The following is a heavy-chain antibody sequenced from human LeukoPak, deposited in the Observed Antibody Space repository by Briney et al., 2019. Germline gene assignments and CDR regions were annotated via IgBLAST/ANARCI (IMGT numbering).Heavy chain of an antibody. Sequence: GGSLRLSCAASGFTFSSYGMSWVRQAPGKGLEWVSTISGGGGGTYYADSVKGRFTIFRDSSKNTLSLQMNSLRAEDTAVYYCAKLATVGAPYWGQGTLVTVSS. CDR1: GFTFSSYG. CDR2: ISGGGGGT. D-gene: IGHD1-26*01. J-gene: IGHJ4*02. CDR3: AKLATVGAPY. V-gene: IGHV3-23*01.